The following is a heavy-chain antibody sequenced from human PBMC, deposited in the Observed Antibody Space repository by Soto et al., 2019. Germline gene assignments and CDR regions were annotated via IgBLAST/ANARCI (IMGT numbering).Heavy chain of an antibody. J-gene: IGHJ4*02. CDR1: GFTFSSYT. Sequence: HPGGSLRLSCAASGFTFSSYTMGWVRQPPGKGLEWVSDIRSGDGTTYYADSVKGRFTISRDNSKNTLFLQMSSLRAEDTAVYYCFADRGAYWGRGTLVTVSS. CDR3: FADRGAY. CDR2: IRSGDGTT. V-gene: IGHV3-23*01.